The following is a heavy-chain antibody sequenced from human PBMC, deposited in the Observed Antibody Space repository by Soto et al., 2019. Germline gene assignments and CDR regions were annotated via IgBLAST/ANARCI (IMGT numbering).Heavy chain of an antibody. Sequence: SETLSLTCAVYGGSFSGYYWSWIRQPPGKGLEWIGEINHSGSTNYNPSLKSRVTISVDTSKNQFSLKLSSVTAADKAVYYCARGNLYSSGWYGTWRYFDYWGQGTLVTVSS. V-gene: IGHV4-34*01. CDR2: INHSGST. J-gene: IGHJ4*02. CDR1: GGSFSGYY. D-gene: IGHD6-19*01. CDR3: ARGNLYSSGWYGTWRYFDY.